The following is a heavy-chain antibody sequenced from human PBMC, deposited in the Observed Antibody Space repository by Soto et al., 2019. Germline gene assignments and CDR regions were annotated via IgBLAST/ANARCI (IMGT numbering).Heavy chain of an antibody. D-gene: IGHD4-17*01. V-gene: IGHV3-7*01. CDR1: GFTFSSYW. CDR3: ARHGDYVSMDV. CDR2: IKQDGSEK. J-gene: IGHJ6*03. Sequence: GGSLRLSCAASGFTFSSYWVTWVRQAPGKGLECVANIKQDGSEKYYGDSVKGRFSISRDNTKNSLYLQMNSLRAEDTAVYYCARHGDYVSMDVWGKGTTVIVSS.